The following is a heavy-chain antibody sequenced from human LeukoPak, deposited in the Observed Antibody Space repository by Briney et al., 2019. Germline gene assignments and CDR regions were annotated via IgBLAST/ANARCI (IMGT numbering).Heavy chain of an antibody. CDR3: ARDFNGDYGLTYYHYYMDV. CDR2: IYTTGST. V-gene: IGHV4-4*07. J-gene: IGHJ6*03. CDR1: GGSISSDY. Sequence: SETLSLTCTVSGGSISSDYWSWIRQPAGKGLEWIGRIYTTGSTNYSPSLKSRVTISVDTSKNQLSLKLSSVTAADTAVYYCARDFNGDYGLTYYHYYMDVWGKGTTVTVSS. D-gene: IGHD4-17*01.